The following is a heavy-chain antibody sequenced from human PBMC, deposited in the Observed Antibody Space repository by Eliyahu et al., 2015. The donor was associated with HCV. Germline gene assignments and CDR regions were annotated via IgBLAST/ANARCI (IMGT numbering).Heavy chain of an antibody. Sequence: QVQLQESGPGLVKPSETLSLTCSVSGGSITTYYWSWIRQPPGKGLEWIAYIHYSGSTNYNPSLKSRVTISVDTSKNQFSLNLTSVTAADTAMYYCASGGGGIAVTGTGGWFDPWGQGTLVTVSS. D-gene: IGHD6-19*01. CDR2: IHYSGST. CDR1: GGSITTYY. CDR3: ASGGGGIAVTGTGGWFDP. V-gene: IGHV4-59*01. J-gene: IGHJ5*02.